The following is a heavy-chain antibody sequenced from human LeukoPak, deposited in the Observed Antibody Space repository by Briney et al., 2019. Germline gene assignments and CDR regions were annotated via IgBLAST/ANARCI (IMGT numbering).Heavy chain of an antibody. CDR3: AREDGYPRGRYYYMDV. CDR1: GFTFSSYS. CDR2: ISSSSSYI. J-gene: IGHJ6*03. Sequence: GGSLRLSCAASGFTFSSYSMNWVRQAPGKGLEWVSSISSSSSYIYYADSVKGRFTISRDNAKNSLYLQMNSLRAEDTAVYYCAREDGYPRGRYYYMDVWGKGTTVTVSS. V-gene: IGHV3-21*01. D-gene: IGHD5-24*01.